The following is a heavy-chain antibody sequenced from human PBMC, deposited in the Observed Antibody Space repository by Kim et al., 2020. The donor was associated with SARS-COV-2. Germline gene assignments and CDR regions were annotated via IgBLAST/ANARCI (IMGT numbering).Heavy chain of an antibody. D-gene: IGHD2-2*01. V-gene: IGHV1-69*04. Sequence: SVKVSCKASGGTFSSYAISWVRQAPGQGLEWMGRIIPILGIANYAQKFQGRVTITADKSTSTAYMELSSLRSEDTAVYYCASLQGVVPAAMPNFDYWGQGTLVTVSS. J-gene: IGHJ4*02. CDR2: IIPILGIA. CDR3: ASLQGVVPAAMPNFDY. CDR1: GGTFSSYA.